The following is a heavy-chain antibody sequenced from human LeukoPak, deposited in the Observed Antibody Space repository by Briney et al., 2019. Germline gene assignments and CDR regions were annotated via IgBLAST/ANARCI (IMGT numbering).Heavy chain of an antibody. D-gene: IGHD2-2*01. CDR3: TRGKLGYCYGTSCYLDY. CDR2: IRTKDYGGTP. V-gene: IGHV3-49*04. J-gene: IGHJ4*02. CDR1: GFTLRDRT. Sequence: GRSLRLSCTVAGFTLRDRTLTWVRQAPGKGLEWVGFIRTKDYGGTPEYAASVKGRFTISRDDSKNIAYLQMSSLKIEDTAVYFCTRGKLGYCYGTSCYLDYWGPGTLVTVSS.